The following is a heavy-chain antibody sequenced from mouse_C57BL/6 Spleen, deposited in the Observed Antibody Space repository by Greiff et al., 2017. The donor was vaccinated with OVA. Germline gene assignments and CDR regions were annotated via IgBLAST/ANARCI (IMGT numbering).Heavy chain of an antibody. CDR2: IDPSDSYT. Sequence: QVQLQQSGAELVKPGASVKLSCKASGYTFTSYWMQWVKQRPGQGLEWIGEIDPSDSYTNYNQKFKGKATLTVDTSSSTAYMQLSSLTSEDSAVYYCARYGYGSSRYYFDYWGQGTTLTVSS. J-gene: IGHJ2*01. D-gene: IGHD1-1*01. CDR3: ARYGYGSSRYYFDY. CDR1: GYTFTSYW. V-gene: IGHV1-50*01.